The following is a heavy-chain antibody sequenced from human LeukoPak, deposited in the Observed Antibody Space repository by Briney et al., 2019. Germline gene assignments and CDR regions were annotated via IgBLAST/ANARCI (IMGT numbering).Heavy chain of an antibody. D-gene: IGHD2-15*01. CDR2: IYSDSGDT. V-gene: IGHV1-2*04. J-gene: IGHJ4*02. CDR3: ARSAGSAFFDY. Sequence: ASVKVSCKASGYTFTGFYIHWVRQAPGQGLEWMRWIYSDSGDTNYAQKFQGWVTMTRDTSISTAYMELSRLTSDDTAVYYCARSAGSAFFDYWGQGTLVTVSS. CDR1: GYTFTGFY.